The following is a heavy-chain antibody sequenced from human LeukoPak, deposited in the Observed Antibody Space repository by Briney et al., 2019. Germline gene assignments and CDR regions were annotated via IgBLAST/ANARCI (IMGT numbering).Heavy chain of an antibody. CDR2: IYYSGSI. CDR3: ARHGGSGSLDY. J-gene: IGHJ4*02. D-gene: IGHD3-10*01. Sequence: PSETLSLTYTVSGGSMSSYYWSWIRQPPGKGPEWIGYIYYSGSINYNPSLKSRVTISVDTSKNQFSLKLSSVTAADTAVYYCARHGGSGSLDYWGQGTLVTVSS. V-gene: IGHV4-59*08. CDR1: GGSMSSYY.